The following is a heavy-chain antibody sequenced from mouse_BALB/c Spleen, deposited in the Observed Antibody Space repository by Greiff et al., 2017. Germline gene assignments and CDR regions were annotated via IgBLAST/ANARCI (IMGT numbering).Heavy chain of an antibody. V-gene: IGHV1S81*02. CDR3: TRGGYRFYFDY. D-gene: IGHD2-14*01. J-gene: IGHJ2*01. CDR1: GYTFTSYY. Sequence: QVQLQQPGAELVKPGASVKLSCKASGYTFTSYYMYWVKQRPGQGLEWIGGINPSNGGTNFNEKFKSKATLTVDKSSSTAYMQLSSLTSEDSAVYYCTRGGYRFYFDYWGQGTTLTVSS. CDR2: INPSNGGT.